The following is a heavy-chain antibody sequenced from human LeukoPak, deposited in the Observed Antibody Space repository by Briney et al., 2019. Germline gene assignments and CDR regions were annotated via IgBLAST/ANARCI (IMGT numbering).Heavy chain of an antibody. V-gene: IGHV4-59*01. J-gene: IGHJ4*02. Sequence: SETLSLTCTVSGGPINTYYWSWIRQPPGKGLEWIGYISYSGSTSYNPSLKSRVTITVDTSKNQFSLKLSSVTASDTAVYYCAREGYDSNIYYKADYWGQGTLVTVSS. CDR1: GGPINTYY. CDR3: AREGYDSNIYYKADY. CDR2: ISYSGST. D-gene: IGHD3-22*01.